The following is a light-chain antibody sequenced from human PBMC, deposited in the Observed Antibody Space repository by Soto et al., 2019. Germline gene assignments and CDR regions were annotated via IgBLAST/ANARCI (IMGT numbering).Light chain of an antibody. J-gene: IGLJ1*01. Sequence: QSALTQPASVSGSPGQSITISCTGTSSDVGAYDYVSWYQQHPGEVPKLMIFDVSDRPSGVSNRFSGSKSGNTASLTISGPKAEDEADYYCRSFTTSTSNVFGTGTKLTLL. V-gene: IGLV2-14*03. CDR1: SSDVGAYDY. CDR2: DVS. CDR3: RSFTTSTSNV.